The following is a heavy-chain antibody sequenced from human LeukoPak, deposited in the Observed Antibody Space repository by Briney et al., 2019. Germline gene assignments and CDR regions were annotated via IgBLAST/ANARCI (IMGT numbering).Heavy chain of an antibody. D-gene: IGHD3-16*02. CDR1: GFTFSSYS. V-gene: IGHV3-48*01. J-gene: IGHJ4*02. CDR2: ISSSSSTI. CDR3: ARRDGYVWGSYPNYFDY. Sequence: GGSLRLSCAASGFTFSSYSMNWVRQAPGKGLEWVSYISSSSSTIYYADSVKGRFTISRDNAKNSLYLQMNSLRAEDTAVYYCARRDGYVWGSYPNYFDYWGQGTLVTVSS.